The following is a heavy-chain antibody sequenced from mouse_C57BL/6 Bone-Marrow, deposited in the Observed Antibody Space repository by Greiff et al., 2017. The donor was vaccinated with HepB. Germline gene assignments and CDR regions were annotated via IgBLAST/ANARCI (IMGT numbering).Heavy chain of an antibody. Sequence: QVQLKQPGAELVMPGASVKLSCKASGYTFTSYWMQWVKQRPGQGLEWIGEIDPSDSYTNYNQKFKGKATLTVDTSSSTAYMQLSSLTSEDSAVYYCASWDFDYWGQGTTLTVSS. J-gene: IGHJ2*01. CDR2: IDPSDSYT. V-gene: IGHV1-50*01. CDR3: ASWDFDY. CDR1: GYTFTSYW. D-gene: IGHD4-1*01.